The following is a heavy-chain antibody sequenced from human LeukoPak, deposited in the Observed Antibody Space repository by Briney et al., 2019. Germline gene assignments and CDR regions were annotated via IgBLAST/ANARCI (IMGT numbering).Heavy chain of an antibody. J-gene: IGHJ6*02. D-gene: IGHD6-25*01. Sequence: GGSLRLSCAASGFIFSGYWMTWVRQAPGKGLEWVASINQDGSDQHYVNAVKGRCTISRDNAKNSLYLQMNDLRADDTAVYYCAKNIAAPGRDSYYLYRMDVWGQGTTVTVSS. CDR3: AKNIAAPGRDSYYLYRMDV. V-gene: IGHV3-7*01. CDR1: GFIFSGYW. CDR2: INQDGSDQ.